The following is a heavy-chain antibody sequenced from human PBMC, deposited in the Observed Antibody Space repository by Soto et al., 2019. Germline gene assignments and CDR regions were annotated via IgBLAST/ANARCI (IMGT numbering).Heavy chain of an antibody. CDR2: ISSYNGNT. V-gene: IGHV1-18*01. J-gene: IGHJ4*02. Sequence: QIQLVQSGAEVKKPRASVKVSCRASGYTFKSSGISWVRQASGQGLEWMGWISSYNGNTNYAQKLQGRVTMTTDTSTSTAYMELRSLRSDDTAVYYCARGVTWFGELLRTWGQGTLVTASS. CDR1: GYTFKSSG. CDR3: ARGVTWFGELLRT. D-gene: IGHD3-10*01.